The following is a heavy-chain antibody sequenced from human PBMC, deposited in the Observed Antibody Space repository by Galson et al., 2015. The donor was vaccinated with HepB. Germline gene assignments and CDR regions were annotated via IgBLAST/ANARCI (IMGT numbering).Heavy chain of an antibody. CDR1: GDSFSIYA. V-gene: IGHV1-69*10. D-gene: IGHD3-3*01. J-gene: IGHJ5*01. CDR2: ISPILGIP. Sequence: SVKVSCKGSGDSFSIYAMSWVRQSPGHGLEWMGGISPILGIPNYAQKFQDRVTLTADKSTGTAFMELSSLRSEDTAVYYCARADDFWSGYRDAGTSRWFDSWGQGTLVIVSS. CDR3: ARADDFWSGYRDAGTSRWFDS.